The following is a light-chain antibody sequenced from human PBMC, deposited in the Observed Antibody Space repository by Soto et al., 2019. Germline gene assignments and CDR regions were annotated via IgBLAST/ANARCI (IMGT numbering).Light chain of an antibody. Sequence: QLVLTQPPSVSGAPGQRVTISCTGSSSNIGSGYEVHWYQQLPGTAPKLLIYGNIYRPSGVPDRFSGSKSDTSVSLAITGLQAEDEADYHCQSYDSSLSGVVFGGGTQLNVL. CDR3: QSYDSSLSGVV. CDR2: GNI. CDR1: SSNIGSGYE. J-gene: IGLJ2*01. V-gene: IGLV1-40*01.